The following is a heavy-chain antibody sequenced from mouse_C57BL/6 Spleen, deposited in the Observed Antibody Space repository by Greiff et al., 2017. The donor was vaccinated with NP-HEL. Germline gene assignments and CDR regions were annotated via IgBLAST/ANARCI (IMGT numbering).Heavy chain of an antibody. Sequence: EVKLMESGEGLVKPGGSLKLSCAASGFTFSSYAMSWVRQTPEQRLAWVAYIRSGGDSFYYADTVKGRFTISRDNARNTLYLQMSSRKSEDTAMYYCTREGGYYSYAMDYWGQGTSVTVSS. J-gene: IGHJ4*01. D-gene: IGHD2-3*01. CDR2: IRSGGDSF. CDR1: GFTFSSYA. CDR3: TREGGYYSYAMDY. V-gene: IGHV5-9-1*02.